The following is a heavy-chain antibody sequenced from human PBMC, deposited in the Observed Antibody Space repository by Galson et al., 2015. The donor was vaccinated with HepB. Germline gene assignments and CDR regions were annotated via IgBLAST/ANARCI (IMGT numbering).Heavy chain of an antibody. CDR2: IVVGSGNT. CDR1: GFTFTSSA. D-gene: IGHD1-26*01. J-gene: IGHJ6*02. V-gene: IGHV1-58*02. Sequence: SVKVSCKASGFTFTSSAMQWVRQARGQRLEWIGWIVVGSGNTNYAQKFQERVTITRDMSTSTAYMELSSLRSEDTAVYYCAAEVEWDSHYYYYYGMDVWGQGTTVTVSS. CDR3: AAEVEWDSHYYYYYGMDV.